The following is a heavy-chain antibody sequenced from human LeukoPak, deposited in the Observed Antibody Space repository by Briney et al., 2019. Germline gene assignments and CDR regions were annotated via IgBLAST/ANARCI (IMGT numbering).Heavy chain of an antibody. J-gene: IGHJ5*02. CDR1: GFTFRSYT. CDR2: ISSSSSYI. V-gene: IGHV3-21*01. Sequence: GGSLRLSCAASGFTFRSYTRNWFRQAPGKGREWVASISSSSSYIYYADSVKGRFTIARDNAKNSLYLQMNSLRAEDTAVYYCARDPSTAMVFDPWGQGTLVTVSS. D-gene: IGHD5-18*01. CDR3: ARDPSTAMVFDP.